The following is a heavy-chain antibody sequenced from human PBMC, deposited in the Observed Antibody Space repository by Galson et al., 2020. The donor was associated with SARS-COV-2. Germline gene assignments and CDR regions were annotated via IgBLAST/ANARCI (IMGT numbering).Heavy chain of an antibody. Sequence: GGSLRLSCTASGFTFNNYGMHWVRQAPGKGLEWVAFISYEGSKKYYEDSLMGRFTISRDASTSTLYLQMNSLRTEDTAVYYCAKVAQIFMITCGGGYFDYWGQGTLVTVSS. CDR3: AKVAQIFMITCGGGYFDY. V-gene: IGHV3-30*18. CDR1: GFTFNNYG. CDR2: ISYEGSKK. J-gene: IGHJ4*02. D-gene: IGHD3-16*01.